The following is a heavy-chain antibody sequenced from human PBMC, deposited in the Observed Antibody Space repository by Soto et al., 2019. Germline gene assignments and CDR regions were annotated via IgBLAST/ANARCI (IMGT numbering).Heavy chain of an antibody. V-gene: IGHV4-4*07. J-gene: IGHJ6*02. Sequence: SETVSLTCTVSGGSISSYYWSWIRQPAGKGLEWIGRIYTSGSTNYNPSLKSRVTMSVDTSKNQFSLKLSSVTAADTAVYYCARDHPNYYDSSGYTNSYNYGKTLWRQGTPATVSS. CDR1: GGSISSYY. D-gene: IGHD3-22*01. CDR2: IYTSGST. CDR3: ARDHPNYYDSSGYTNSYNYGKTL.